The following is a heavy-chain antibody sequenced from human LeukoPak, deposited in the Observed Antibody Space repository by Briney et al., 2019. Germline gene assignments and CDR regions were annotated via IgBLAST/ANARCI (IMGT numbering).Heavy chain of an antibody. CDR3: ARVGPWVNPDYYYYYMDV. J-gene: IGHJ6*03. Sequence: GGSLRLSCVASGFIFSNYWMSWVRQVPGKGLEWVANMKQDGREKYLVDSVKGRFTISRDNAKNSLYLQMNSLRAEDTAVYYCARVGPWVNPDYYYYYMDVWGKGTTVTVSS. CDR1: GFIFSNYW. V-gene: IGHV3-7*01. D-gene: IGHD1-14*01. CDR2: MKQDGREK.